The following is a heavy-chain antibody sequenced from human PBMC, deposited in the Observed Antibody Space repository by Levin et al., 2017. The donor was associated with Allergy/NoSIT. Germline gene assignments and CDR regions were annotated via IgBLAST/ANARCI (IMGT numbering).Heavy chain of an antibody. Sequence: SCAASGLTFSNAWMSWVRQAPGKGLEWIGQIKSKTDGGTIEYAAPVNGRFTISRDDSKNTLYLEMNSLKTEDTAVYYCRWFGVYFDYWGQGTLVTVSS. CDR3: RWFGVYFDY. V-gene: IGHV3-15*01. J-gene: IGHJ4*02. CDR1: GLTFSNAW. D-gene: IGHD3-10*01. CDR2: IKSKTDGGTI.